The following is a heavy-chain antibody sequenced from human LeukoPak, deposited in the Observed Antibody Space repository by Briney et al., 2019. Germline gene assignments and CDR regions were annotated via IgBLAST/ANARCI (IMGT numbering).Heavy chain of an antibody. J-gene: IGHJ2*01. CDR3: AKVPSGNLYWYFDF. D-gene: IGHD4-23*01. CDR1: GFTFSSYW. V-gene: IGHV3-23*01. CDR2: ISGSGDST. Sequence: PGGSLRLSCAASGFTFSSYWMSWVRQAPGKGLEWVSGISGSGDSTYYADSVKGRFTISRDNSKNTVYLQMSSLRAEDTAVYYCAKVPSGNLYWYFDFWGRGTLVTVSS.